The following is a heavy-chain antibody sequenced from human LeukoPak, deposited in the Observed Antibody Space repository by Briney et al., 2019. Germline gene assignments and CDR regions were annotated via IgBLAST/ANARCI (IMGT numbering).Heavy chain of an antibody. V-gene: IGHV4-34*01. CDR1: GGSFSGYY. CDR2: INHSGST. Sequence: SETLSLTCAVYGGSFSGYYWSWIRQPPGKGLEWIGEINHSGSTNYNPSLKSRATISVDTSKNQFSLKLSSVTAADTAVYYCARYAFGQLWYPFDYWGQGTLVTVSS. J-gene: IGHJ4*02. CDR3: ARYAFGQLWYPFDY. D-gene: IGHD5-18*01.